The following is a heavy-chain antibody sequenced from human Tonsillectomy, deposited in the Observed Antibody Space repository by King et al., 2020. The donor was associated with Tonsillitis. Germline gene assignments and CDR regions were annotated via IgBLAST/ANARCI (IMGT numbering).Heavy chain of an antibody. V-gene: IGHV3-23*04. CDR1: GFTFSSYA. J-gene: IGHJ4*02. D-gene: IGHD2-8*01. CDR2: ISSSGVNT. CDR3: AKSFSVNFGSFDY. Sequence: VQLVESGGGLVQPGESLRLSCAASGFTFSSYAMNWVRQAPGKGLEWVSSISSSGVNTYYADSVKGRFTISRDISRNTLYLQMNSLRAEDTAIYYCAKSFSVNFGSFDYWGQGTLVSVSS.